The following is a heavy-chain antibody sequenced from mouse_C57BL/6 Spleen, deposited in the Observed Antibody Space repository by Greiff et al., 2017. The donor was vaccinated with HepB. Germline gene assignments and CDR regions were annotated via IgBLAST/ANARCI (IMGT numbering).Heavy chain of an antibody. CDR2: INPNNGGT. J-gene: IGHJ3*01. CDR3: ARTYSNAWFAY. Sequence: EVKLMESGPELVKPGASVKIPCKASGYTFTDYNMDWVKQSHGKSLEWIGDINPNNGGTIYNQKFKGKATLTVDKSSSTAYMELRSLTSEDTAVYYCARTYSNAWFAYWGQGTLVTVSA. D-gene: IGHD2-5*01. CDR1: GYTFTDYN. V-gene: IGHV1-18*01.